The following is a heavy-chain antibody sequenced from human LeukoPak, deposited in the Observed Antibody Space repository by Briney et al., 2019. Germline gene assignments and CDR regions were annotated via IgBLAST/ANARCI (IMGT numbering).Heavy chain of an antibody. D-gene: IGHD3-10*01. J-gene: IGHJ6*03. CDR2: INPNSGGT. CDR3: ARDQRGSGSYTDNYYYYYYMDV. V-gene: IGHV1-2*02. CDR1: GYTFTGYY. Sequence: ASVKVSCKASGYTFTGYYIQWVRQAPGQGLEWMGWINPNSGGTNYAQKFQGRVTMTRYTSTSTAYMELSRLRSDDTAVYYCARDQRGSGSYTDNYYYYYYMDVWGKGTTVTVSS.